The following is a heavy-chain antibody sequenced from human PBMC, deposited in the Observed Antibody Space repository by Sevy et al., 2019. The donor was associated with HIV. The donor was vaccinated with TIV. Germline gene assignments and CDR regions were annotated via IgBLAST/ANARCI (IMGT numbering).Heavy chain of an antibody. CDR1: GYTFTSYG. Sequence: ASVKVSCKASGYTFTSYGISWVRQAPGQGLEWMGWISAYNGNTNYAQKPQGRVTMTTDTSTSTAYMELGSLRSDDTAVYYCARGSPYSSGQTYYYYGMDVWGQGTTVTVSS. J-gene: IGHJ6*02. D-gene: IGHD6-19*01. V-gene: IGHV1-18*01. CDR3: ARGSPYSSGQTYYYYGMDV. CDR2: ISAYNGNT.